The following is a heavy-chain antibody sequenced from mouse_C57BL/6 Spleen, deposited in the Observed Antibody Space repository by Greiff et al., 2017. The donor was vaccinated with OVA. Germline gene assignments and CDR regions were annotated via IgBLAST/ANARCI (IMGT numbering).Heavy chain of an antibody. Sequence: VQLQQPGAELVRPGSSVKLSCKASGYTFTSYWMDWVKQRPGQGLEWIGNIYPSDSETHYNQKFKDKATLTVDTSSSTAYMQLSSLTSEDSAVYYCARGYYYASWDYWGQGTTLTVSS. CDR2: IYPSDSET. J-gene: IGHJ2*01. D-gene: IGHD1-1*01. V-gene: IGHV1-61*01. CDR3: ARGYYYASWDY. CDR1: GYTFTSYW.